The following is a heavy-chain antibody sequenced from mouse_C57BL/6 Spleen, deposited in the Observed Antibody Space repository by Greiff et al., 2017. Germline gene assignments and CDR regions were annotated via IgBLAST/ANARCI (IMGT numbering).Heavy chain of an antibody. D-gene: IGHD1-1*01. Sequence: QVHVKQPGAELVRPGSSVKLSCKASGYTFTSYWMHWVKQRPIQGLEWIGNIDPSDSEPHYNQKFKDKATLTVDKSSSTAYMQLSSLTSEDSAVYYCAREGGTTVVAHFDYWGQGTTLTGSS. CDR1: GYTFTSYW. V-gene: IGHV1-52*01. J-gene: IGHJ2*01. CDR3: AREGGTTVVAHFDY. CDR2: IDPSDSEP.